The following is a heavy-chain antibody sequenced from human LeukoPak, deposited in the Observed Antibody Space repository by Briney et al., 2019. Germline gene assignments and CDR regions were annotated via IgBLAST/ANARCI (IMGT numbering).Heavy chain of an antibody. J-gene: IGHJ4*02. V-gene: IGHV3-23*01. CDR3: AKAIYASGSPYTSIDY. CDR1: GFTFANHA. Sequence: GGSLRLSCAASGFTFANHAMNWVRLAPGKGLEWVSVISCSGETTIYADSVKGRITISRDNSKNTLYLQMNSLRAEHAAVYYCAKAIYASGSPYTSIDYWGQGTLVTVPS. D-gene: IGHD3-10*01. CDR2: ISCSGETT.